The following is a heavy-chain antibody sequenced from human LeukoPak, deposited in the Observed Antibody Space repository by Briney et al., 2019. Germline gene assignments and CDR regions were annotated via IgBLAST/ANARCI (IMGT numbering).Heavy chain of an antibody. CDR3: AKRPSQTYYYGSGTNSFLDY. J-gene: IGHJ4*02. V-gene: IGHV3-53*01. CDR1: GFTVSSNY. D-gene: IGHD3-10*01. CDR2: IYSGGST. Sequence: GGSLRLSCAASGFTVSSNYMSWVRRAPGKGLEWVSVIYSGGSTYYADSVKGRFTISRDNSKNTLYLQMNSLRAEDTAVYYCAKRPSQTYYYGSGTNSFLDYWGQGTLVTVSS.